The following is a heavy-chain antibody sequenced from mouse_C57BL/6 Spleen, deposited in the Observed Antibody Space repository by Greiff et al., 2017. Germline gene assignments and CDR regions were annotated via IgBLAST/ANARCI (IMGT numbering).Heavy chain of an antibody. Sequence: EVQLQQSGPELVKPGASVKISCKASGYTFTDYYMNWVKQSHGKSLEWIGDINPNNGGTSYNQKFKGKATLTVDTSSSTAYMELRSLTSEDSAVDYCARGRDGNYAFAYWGQGTLVTVSA. CDR2: INPNNGGT. CDR1: GYTFTDYY. D-gene: IGHD2-1*01. V-gene: IGHV1-26*01. J-gene: IGHJ3*01. CDR3: ARGRDGNYAFAY.